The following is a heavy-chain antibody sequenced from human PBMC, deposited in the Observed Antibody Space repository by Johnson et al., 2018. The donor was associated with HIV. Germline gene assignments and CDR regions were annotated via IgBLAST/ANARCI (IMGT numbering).Heavy chain of an antibody. D-gene: IGHD3-22*01. V-gene: IGHV3-20*04. CDR1: GFTFDDYG. J-gene: IGHJ3*02. Sequence: VQLVESGGGVVRPGVSLRLSCTASGFTFDDYGMSWVRQAPGKGLEWVSGITWNGGSTGYADSVKGRFTISRDNAKNSLYLQMNSLRAEDTALYYCAKASSSIGYYDDAFDIWGQGTMVTVSS. CDR2: ITWNGGST. CDR3: AKASSSIGYYDDAFDI.